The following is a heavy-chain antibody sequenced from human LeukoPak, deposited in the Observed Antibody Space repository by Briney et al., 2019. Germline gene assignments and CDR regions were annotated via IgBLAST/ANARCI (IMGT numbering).Heavy chain of an antibody. J-gene: IGHJ4*02. CDR3: AKKGVAVTSTGSYFDY. D-gene: IGHD6-19*01. V-gene: IGHV3-43*01. CDR2: ISWDGSTT. CDR1: GFTFDDYT. Sequence: PGGSLRLSCAASGFTFDDYTMHWVRPAPGKGLEWVSLISWDGSTTYYADSVKGRFTISRDNSKDSLYLQMNSLTTEDTAFYYCAKKGVAVTSTGSYFDYWGQGTLVTVSS.